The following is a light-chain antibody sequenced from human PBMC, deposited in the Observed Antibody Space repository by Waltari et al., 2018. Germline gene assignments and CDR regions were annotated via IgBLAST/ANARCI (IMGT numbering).Light chain of an antibody. V-gene: IGLV3-9*01. Sequence: SYEVTQPLSLSVALGPTARITCGGNNLGSKNVHWYQQKPGQAPVLVIYKDTNRPSGIPERFSGSNSGNTATLTITSAQAGDEADYFCQVWDINTGVFGTGTRVTVL. CDR3: QVWDINTGV. CDR2: KDT. CDR1: NLGSKN. J-gene: IGLJ1*01.